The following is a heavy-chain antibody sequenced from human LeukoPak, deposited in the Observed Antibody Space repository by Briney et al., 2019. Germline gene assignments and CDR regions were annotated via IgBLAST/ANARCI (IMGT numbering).Heavy chain of an antibody. D-gene: IGHD4-17*01. V-gene: IGHV1-18*04. Sequence: ASVKVSCKASGYTFTSYGISWVRQAPGQGLEWMGWISAYNGNTNYAQKLQGRVTMTTDTSTSTAYMELRSLRSEDTAVYYCASNGLPPDYYYYYGMDVWGKGTTVTVSS. CDR1: GYTFTSYG. J-gene: IGHJ6*04. CDR2: ISAYNGNT. CDR3: ASNGLPPDYYYYYGMDV.